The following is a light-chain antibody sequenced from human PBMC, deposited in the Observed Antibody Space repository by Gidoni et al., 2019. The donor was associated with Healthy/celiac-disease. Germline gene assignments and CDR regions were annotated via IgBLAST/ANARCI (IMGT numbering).Light chain of an antibody. CDR1: QSVLYSSNNKNY. V-gene: IGKV4-1*01. Sequence: IVMTQSPDSLTVSLGERATINCKSSQSVLYSSNNKNYLAWYQQKPGKPPKLLIYWASTRESGVPDRFSGSGSGTDFTLTISSLQAEDVAVYYCQQYYSTPPALTFGGGTKVEIK. CDR2: WAS. J-gene: IGKJ4*01. CDR3: QQYYSTPPALT.